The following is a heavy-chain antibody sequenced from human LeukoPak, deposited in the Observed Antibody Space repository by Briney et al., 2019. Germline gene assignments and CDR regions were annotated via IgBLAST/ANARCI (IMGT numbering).Heavy chain of an antibody. CDR3: ARQYGGYYPYYFDY. D-gene: IGHD3-3*01. J-gene: IGHJ4*02. Sequence: SETLSLTCTVSGASLSGYSWSWIRQPPGKGLEWIGYIYYTGSTNYNPSLKSRVTISVDTSKNQFSLRLDSLTAADTALYYCARQYGGYYPYYFDYWGQGTLVTVSS. V-gene: IGHV4-59*08. CDR1: GASLSGYS. CDR2: IYYTGST.